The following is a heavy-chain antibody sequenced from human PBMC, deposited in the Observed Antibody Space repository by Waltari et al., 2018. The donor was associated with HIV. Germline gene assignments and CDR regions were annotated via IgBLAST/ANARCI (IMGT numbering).Heavy chain of an antibody. CDR2: VKSKPDGGAT. V-gene: IGHV3-15*02. D-gene: IGHD3-3*01. J-gene: IGHJ1*01. CDR3: YAAYDFGGGHIPN. Sequence: EVQLVESGGAFVEPGGSLRLSCVASGLAFNHVWMHWVRQSPGKGPGGVCPVKSKPDGGATAYAASVTGKIIISREDSKNTLHLQMNNLKTEDTAIYYCYAAYDFGGGHIPNWGQGTLVVVSS. CDR1: GLAFNHVW.